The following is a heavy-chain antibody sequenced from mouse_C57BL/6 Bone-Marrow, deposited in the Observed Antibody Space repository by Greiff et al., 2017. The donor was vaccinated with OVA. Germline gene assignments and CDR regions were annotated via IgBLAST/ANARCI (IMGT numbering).Heavy chain of an antibody. J-gene: IGHJ2*01. CDR2: IYPRSGNT. CDR3: ARSVNWDEDY. V-gene: IGHV1-81*01. CDR1: GYTFTSYG. D-gene: IGHD4-1*01. Sequence: QVQLKESGAELARPGASVKLSCKASGYTFTSYGISWVKQRTGQGLEWIGEIYPRSGNTYYNEKFKGKATLTADKSSSTAYMELRSLTSEDSAVYFCARSVNWDEDYWGQGTTLTVSS.